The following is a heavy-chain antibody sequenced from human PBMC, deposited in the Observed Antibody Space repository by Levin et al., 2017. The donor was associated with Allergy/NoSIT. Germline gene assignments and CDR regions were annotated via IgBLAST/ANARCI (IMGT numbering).Heavy chain of an antibody. Sequence: ASVKVSCKASGYTFTGYYMHWVRQAPGQGLEWMGRINPNSGGTNYAQKFQGRVTMTRDTSISTAYMELSRLRSDDTAVYYCARVPNYDFWSGYYRPWFDPWGQGTLVTVSS. CDR1: GYTFTGYY. CDR3: ARVPNYDFWSGYYRPWFDP. CDR2: INPNSGGT. J-gene: IGHJ5*02. V-gene: IGHV1-2*06. D-gene: IGHD3-3*01.